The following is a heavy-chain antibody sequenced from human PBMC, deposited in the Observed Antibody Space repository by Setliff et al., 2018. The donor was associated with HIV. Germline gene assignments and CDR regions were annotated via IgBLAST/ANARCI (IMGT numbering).Heavy chain of an antibody. CDR1: GGSIISGSYY. D-gene: IGHD2-15*01. Sequence: SETLSLTCTVSGGSIISGSYYWSWIRQPAGKALEWIGRIYTSGSTNYNPSLESRVSISLDTSKNQFSLKLTSVTAADTAVYYCAREAAHCSGDTCQFTFDSWGQGTLVTVSS. J-gene: IGHJ4*02. V-gene: IGHV4-61*02. CDR3: AREAAHCSGDTCQFTFDS. CDR2: IYTSGST.